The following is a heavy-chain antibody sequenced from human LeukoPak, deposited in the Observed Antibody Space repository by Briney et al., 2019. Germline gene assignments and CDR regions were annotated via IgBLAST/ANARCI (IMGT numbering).Heavy chain of an antibody. CDR3: ARDLVTVTKGFDI. Sequence: SETLSLTCAVSGDSFSGHYWTWVRQSPGTGLEWIGYIFHIGRTNYNPSLKSRVTISIDTSKYQFSLKLRSVTAADTAVYYCARDLVTVTKGFDIWGQGTMVSVSS. J-gene: IGHJ3*02. V-gene: IGHV4-59*11. CDR2: IFHIGRT. D-gene: IGHD4-17*01. CDR1: GDSFSGHY.